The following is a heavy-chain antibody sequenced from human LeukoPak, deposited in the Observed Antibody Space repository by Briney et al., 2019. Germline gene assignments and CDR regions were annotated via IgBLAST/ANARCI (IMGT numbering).Heavy chain of an antibody. CDR3: AKDMRPKSRPWYAYNGMDV. D-gene: IGHD6-13*01. CDR1: GFKFDDYT. CDR2: FSWDGATT. Sequence: GGSLRLSCAASGFKFDDYTIHWVRQTPGKALEWVSLFSWDGATTYYADSVKGRFTIFRDNNKNSLYLQMNTLRTEDTAVYYCAKDMRPKSRPWYAYNGMDVWGPGATVTVSS. V-gene: IGHV3-43*01. J-gene: IGHJ6*02.